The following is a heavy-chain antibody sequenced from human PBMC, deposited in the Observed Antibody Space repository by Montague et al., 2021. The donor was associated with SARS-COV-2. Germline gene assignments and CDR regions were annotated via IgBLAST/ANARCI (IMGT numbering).Heavy chain of an antibody. V-gene: IGHV3-30*04. Sequence: SLRLSCAASGFTFSSYAMHWVCQAPGKGLEWVAVISYDGSNKYYADSVKGRFTISRDNSKDTLYLQMNSLRAEDTAVYYCARVLDYYGSGSYPLYYYYGMDVWGQETTVTVSS. D-gene: IGHD3-10*01. CDR2: ISYDGSNK. J-gene: IGHJ6*02. CDR1: GFTFSSYA. CDR3: ARVLDYYGSGSYPLYYYYGMDV.